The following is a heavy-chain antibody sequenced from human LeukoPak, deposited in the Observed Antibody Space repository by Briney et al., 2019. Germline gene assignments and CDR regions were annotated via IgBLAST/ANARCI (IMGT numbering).Heavy chain of an antibody. J-gene: IGHJ3*02. CDR3: VLGAYWNDDKNAFHI. Sequence: GGSLRLSCAASGLTFSSHDMHWIRQAPGKGLEWVSSIGATGDTYYAGSVKGRFTISRENAKKSLYLQMSSLSAEDTAVYFCVLGAYWNDDKNAFHIWGPGTMVTVSS. V-gene: IGHV3-13*01. CDR2: IGATGDT. CDR1: GLTFSSHD. D-gene: IGHD1-1*01.